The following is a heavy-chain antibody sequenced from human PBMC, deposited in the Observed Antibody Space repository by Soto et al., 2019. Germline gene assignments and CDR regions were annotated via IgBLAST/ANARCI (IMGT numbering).Heavy chain of an antibody. Sequence: VKVSCKVSGYTLTELSMHWVRQAPGKGLEWMGGFDPEDGETIYAQKFQGRVTMTEDTSTDTAYMELSSLRSEDTAVYYCATVPTNSGSYANYGMDVWGQGTTVTVSS. CDR3: ATVPTNSGSYANYGMDV. CDR2: FDPEDGET. D-gene: IGHD1-26*01. CDR1: GYTLTELS. V-gene: IGHV1-24*01. J-gene: IGHJ6*02.